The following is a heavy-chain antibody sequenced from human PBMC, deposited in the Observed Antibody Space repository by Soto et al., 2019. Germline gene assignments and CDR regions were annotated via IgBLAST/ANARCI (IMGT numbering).Heavy chain of an antibody. CDR1: GYTFTSYG. V-gene: IGHV1-18*01. J-gene: IGHJ6*03. CDR2: ISAYNGNT. Sequence: ASVKVSCKASGYTFTSYGISWVRQAPGQGLEWMGWISAYNGNTNYAQKLQGRVTMTTDTSTSTAYMELRSLRSDDTAVYYCARVTAAAGGTDYYYCYYMDVWGKGTTVTVSS. CDR3: ARVTAAAGGTDYYYCYYMDV. D-gene: IGHD6-13*01.